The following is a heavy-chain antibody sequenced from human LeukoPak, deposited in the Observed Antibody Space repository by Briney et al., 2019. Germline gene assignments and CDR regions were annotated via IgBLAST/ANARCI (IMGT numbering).Heavy chain of an antibody. CDR2: IYSGGST. CDR3: ARDLSHNNWFDP. J-gene: IGHJ5*02. V-gene: IGHV3-53*01. Sequence: GGSLRLSCAASGFTVSSNYMSWVRQAPGKGLEWVSVIYSGGSTYYADSVKGRFTISRDNSKNTLYLQMNSLRAEDTAVYYCARDLSHNNWFDPWGQGTLVTVSS. D-gene: IGHD2/OR15-2a*01. CDR1: GFTVSSNY.